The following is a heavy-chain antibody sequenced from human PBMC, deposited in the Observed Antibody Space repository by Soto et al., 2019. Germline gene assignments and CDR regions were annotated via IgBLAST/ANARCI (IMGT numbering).Heavy chain of an antibody. CDR3: ARMGLHLGELSRNWFDP. CDR2: INHSGST. D-gene: IGHD3-16*02. Sequence: SGTLSLTCSVYGGSFSGYYWSWIRQPPGKGLEWIGEINHSGSTNYNPSLKSRLNISLDTSNNLLSLRLTSVTAADTAVYYCARMGLHLGELSRNWFDPWGRGTLVTVSS. J-gene: IGHJ5*02. V-gene: IGHV4-34*01. CDR1: GGSFSGYY.